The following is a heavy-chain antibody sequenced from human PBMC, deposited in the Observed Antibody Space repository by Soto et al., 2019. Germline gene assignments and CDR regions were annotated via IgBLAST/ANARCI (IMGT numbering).Heavy chain of an antibody. D-gene: IGHD6-13*01. CDR1: GFTFSTSG. J-gene: IGHJ4*02. CDR2: IWYDGTNK. V-gene: IGHV3-33*01. CDR3: ARSPYSSSWSLFDY. Sequence: QVQLVESGGGVVQPGRSLRLSCAASGFTFSTSGMHWVRQAPGKGLEWVAFIWYDGTNKYYADSVKGRFTISRDNSKNTLDLQMNSLRAEDTAVFYCARSPYSSSWSLFDYWGQGTLVTVSS.